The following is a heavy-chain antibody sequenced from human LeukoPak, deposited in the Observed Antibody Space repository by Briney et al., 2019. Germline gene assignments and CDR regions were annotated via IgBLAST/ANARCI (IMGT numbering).Heavy chain of an antibody. CDR3: TGQPNYGDYPN. CDR2: IRNKANSYAT. J-gene: IGHJ4*02. CDR1: GFTFSGFT. Sequence: PGGSLRLSCAASGFTFSGFTMHWVRQASGKGPEWVGRIRNKANSYATAYAESVKGRFTISRDDSKNTVYLQMNSLKTEDTAVYYCTGQPNYGDYPNWGQGALVTVSS. D-gene: IGHD4-17*01. V-gene: IGHV3-73*01.